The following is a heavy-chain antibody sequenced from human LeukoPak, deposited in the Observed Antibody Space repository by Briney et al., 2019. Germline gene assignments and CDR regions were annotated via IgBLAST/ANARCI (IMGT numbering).Heavy chain of an antibody. D-gene: IGHD3-22*01. CDR1: GGSIRGYH. Sequence: SETLSLTCTVSGGSIRGYHWSWIRQPPGKGLEWIGYIYYSGSTNYNPSLKSRVTISVDTSKNQFSLKLSSVTAADTAVYYCARFAGSSGYYDYWGRGTLVTVSS. J-gene: IGHJ4*02. CDR3: ARFAGSSGYYDY. V-gene: IGHV4-59*08. CDR2: IYYSGST.